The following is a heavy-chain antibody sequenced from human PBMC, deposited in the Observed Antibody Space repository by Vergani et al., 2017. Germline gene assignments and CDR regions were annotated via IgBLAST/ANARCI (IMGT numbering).Heavy chain of an antibody. D-gene: IGHD6-19*01. CDR3: ARARGAVAGYFDY. V-gene: IGHV4-34*01. J-gene: IGHJ4*02. CDR1: DSISNGHY. CDR2: INDSGST. Sequence: QVQLQESGPGLVKPSETLSLICDVFDSISNGHYWSWIRQPPGKGLEWIGEINDSGSTNYNPSLKSRATISVDTSKKQFSLKLNSVIAADTAVYYCARARGAVAGYFDYWGQGTQVTVSS.